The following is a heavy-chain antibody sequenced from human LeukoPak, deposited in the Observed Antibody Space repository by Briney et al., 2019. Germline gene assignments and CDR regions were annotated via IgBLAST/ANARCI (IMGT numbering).Heavy chain of an antibody. J-gene: IGHJ4*02. Sequence: GGSLRLSCAASGFTFSYYSMNWVRQAPGKGLEWVSSISDTSDTDYADSVKGRFTISRDNSKNTLYLQMNCLRADDTAVYYCAKCLGGAPSDFDYWGQGTLVTVSS. CDR3: AKCLGGAPSDFDY. D-gene: IGHD3-16*01. CDR1: GFTFSYYS. CDR2: ISDTSDT. V-gene: IGHV3-23*01.